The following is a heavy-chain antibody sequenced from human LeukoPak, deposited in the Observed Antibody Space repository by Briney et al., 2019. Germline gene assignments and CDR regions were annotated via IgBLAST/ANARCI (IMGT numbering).Heavy chain of an antibody. J-gene: IGHJ4*02. Sequence: GGSLRLSCAASGFTFSRNGMHRVRQTPGKGLEWVAVISYDGSNVYYGDSVKGRFTISRDNSKNTLYLQMNSLRAEDTAVYYCAKIAVASPFFDYWGQGTLVTVSS. D-gene: IGHD6-19*01. CDR3: AKIAVASPFFDY. CDR2: ISYDGSNV. V-gene: IGHV3-30*18. CDR1: GFTFSRNG.